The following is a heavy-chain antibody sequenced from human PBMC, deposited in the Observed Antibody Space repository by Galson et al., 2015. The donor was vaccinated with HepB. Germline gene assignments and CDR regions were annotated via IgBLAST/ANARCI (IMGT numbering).Heavy chain of an antibody. CDR3: ARDRGWGMLVVDGFDY. Sequence: SVKVSCKASGGTFSNYGINWVRQAPGQGLEWMGRISPIHISNYAQRFQGRITITADRSTSTAYMELSSLTSEDTAVYYCARDRGWGMLVVDGFDYWGQGTLVSVSS. CDR2: ISPIHIS. CDR1: GGTFSNYG. D-gene: IGHD3-22*01. J-gene: IGHJ4*02. V-gene: IGHV1-69*04.